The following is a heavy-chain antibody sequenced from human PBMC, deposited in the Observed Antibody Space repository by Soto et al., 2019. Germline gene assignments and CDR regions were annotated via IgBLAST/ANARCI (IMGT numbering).Heavy chain of an antibody. Sequence: SETLSLTCTVSGGSISSYYWSWIRQPPGKGLEWIGYIYYSGSTNYNPSLKSRVTISVDTSKNQFSLKLSSVTAADTAVYYCARGRESQAYYYGSGSYWGMYNWFDPWGQGTLVTVSS. D-gene: IGHD3-10*01. V-gene: IGHV4-59*12. CDR3: ARGRESQAYYYGSGSYWGMYNWFDP. J-gene: IGHJ5*02. CDR2: IYYSGST. CDR1: GGSISSYY.